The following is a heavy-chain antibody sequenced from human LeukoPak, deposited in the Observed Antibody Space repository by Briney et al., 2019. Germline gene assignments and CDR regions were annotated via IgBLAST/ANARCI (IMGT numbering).Heavy chain of an antibody. Sequence: GGSLRLSCAASGFTVSSNYMSWVRQAPGKGLEWVSVIYSGGSTYYADSVKGRFTISRDNSKNTLYLQMNSLRAEDTAVYYCARDRSYYYDSSGYWGVHDYWGQGTLVTVSS. CDR1: GFTVSSNY. J-gene: IGHJ4*02. D-gene: IGHD3-22*01. CDR3: ARDRSYYYDSSGYWGVHDY. CDR2: IYSGGST. V-gene: IGHV3-53*01.